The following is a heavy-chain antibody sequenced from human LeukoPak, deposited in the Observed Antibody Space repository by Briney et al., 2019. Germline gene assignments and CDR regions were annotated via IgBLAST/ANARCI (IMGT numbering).Heavy chain of an antibody. CDR3: ARDRLYTAMVQGATDY. CDR1: GGTFSSYA. Sequence: GSSVKVSCKASGGTFSSYAISWVRQAPGQGLEWMGRIIPILGIANYAQKFQGRVTITADKSTSTAYMELSSLRSEDTAVYYCARDRLYTAMVQGATDYWGQGTLVTVSS. D-gene: IGHD5-18*01. J-gene: IGHJ4*02. V-gene: IGHV1-69*04. CDR2: IIPILGIA.